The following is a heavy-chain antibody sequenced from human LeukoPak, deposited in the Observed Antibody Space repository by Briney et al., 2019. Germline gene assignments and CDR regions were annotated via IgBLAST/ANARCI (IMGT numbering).Heavy chain of an antibody. J-gene: IGHJ4*02. CDR1: GFSFSNAL. CDR2: IKSKTDGGTT. V-gene: IGHV3-15*01. D-gene: IGHD2-21*02. CDR3: TTRIADCGGDCYQDY. Sequence: SGGSLRLSCAASGFSFSNALMSWVRQAPGKGLEWVGRIKSKTDGGTTDYAAPVKGRLTISRDDSKNTLYLQMNSLKTEDTAVYYCTTRIADCGGDCYQDYWGQGTLVTVSS.